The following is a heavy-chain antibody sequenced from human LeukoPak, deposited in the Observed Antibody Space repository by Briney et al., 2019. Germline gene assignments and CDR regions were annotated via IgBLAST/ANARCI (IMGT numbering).Heavy chain of an antibody. Sequence: PGGSLTLSCGASGLTVSSYGMSWVRQAPGKGLEWVSTIFDSADNTYYADSVKGRFSISRDDSKNTVYLQMYSRRGEDTAVYSCAKYTSGTAYRGLDQWGQGTLVTVSS. CDR3: AKYTSGTAYRGLDQ. CDR2: IFDSADNT. CDR1: GLTVSSYG. D-gene: IGHD3-10*01. J-gene: IGHJ4*02. V-gene: IGHV3-23*01.